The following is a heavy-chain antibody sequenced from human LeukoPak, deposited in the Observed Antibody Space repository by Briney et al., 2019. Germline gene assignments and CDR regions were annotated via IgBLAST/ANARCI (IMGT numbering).Heavy chain of an antibody. CDR3: ARGAAAAHANWFDP. V-gene: IGHV1-69*13. Sequence: SVKVSCKASGGTFSSYAISWVRQAPGQGLEWMRGIIPIFGTANYAQKFQGRVTITADESTSTAYMELSSLRSEDTAVYYCARGAAAAHANWFDPWGQGTLVTVSS. CDR2: IIPIFGTA. D-gene: IGHD2-2*01. CDR1: GGTFSSYA. J-gene: IGHJ5*02.